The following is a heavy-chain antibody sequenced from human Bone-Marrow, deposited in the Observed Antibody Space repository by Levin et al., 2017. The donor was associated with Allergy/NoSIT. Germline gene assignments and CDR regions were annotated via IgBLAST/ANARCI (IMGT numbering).Heavy chain of an antibody. CDR3: ARSNMFQGDTTNDY. CDR2: IDWDDDK. V-gene: IGHV2-70*04. CDR1: GFSLSTFGMR. Sequence: SGPTLVKPTQTLTLTCTFSGFSLSTFGMRVSWIRQPPGKALEWLARIDWDDDKFYNLSLKTRLTISKDTSKNQVVLTMTNMDPADTATYYCARSNMFQGDTTNDYWGQGSLVTVSS. J-gene: IGHJ4*02. D-gene: IGHD3-10*01.